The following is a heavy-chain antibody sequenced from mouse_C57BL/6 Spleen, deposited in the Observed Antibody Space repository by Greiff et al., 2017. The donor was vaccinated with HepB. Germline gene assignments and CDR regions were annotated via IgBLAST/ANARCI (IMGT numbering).Heavy chain of an antibody. CDR3: ARDHYDGYAMDY. CDR2: INPSSGYT. V-gene: IGHV1-4*01. J-gene: IGHJ4*01. D-gene: IGHD2-3*01. Sequence: QVQLQQSGAELARPGASVKMSCKASGYTFTSYTMHWVKQRPGQGLEWIGYINPSSGYTKYNQKFKDKATLTADKSSSTAYMQLSSLTSEDSAVYYCARDHYDGYAMDYWGQGTSVTVSS. CDR1: GYTFTSYT.